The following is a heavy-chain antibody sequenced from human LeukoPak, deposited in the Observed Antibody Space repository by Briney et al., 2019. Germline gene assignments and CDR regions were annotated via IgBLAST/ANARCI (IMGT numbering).Heavy chain of an antibody. CDR2: IWYDGSNK. CDR3: ARSSPPTVTALGDAFDI. J-gene: IGHJ3*02. D-gene: IGHD4-17*01. Sequence: PGRSLRLSCAASGFTFSSYGMHWVRQAPGKGLEWVAVIWYDGSNKYYADSVKGRFTISRDNSKNTLYLQMNSLRAEDTAVYYCARSSPPTVTALGDAFDIWGQGTMVTVSS. CDR1: GFTFSSYG. V-gene: IGHV3-33*01.